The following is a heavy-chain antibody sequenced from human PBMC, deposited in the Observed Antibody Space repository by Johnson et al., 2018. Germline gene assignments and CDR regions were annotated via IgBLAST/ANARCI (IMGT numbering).Heavy chain of an antibody. D-gene: IGHD3-10*01. CDR2: ISYDGSNK. CDR3: AKGDYFGRSALAEYFQH. V-gene: IGHV3-30*18. Sequence: QLVESGGGVVQPGRSLRLSCAASGFTFSSYGMHWVRQAPGKGLEWVAVISYDGSNKYYADSVKGRFTISRDNSKNTLCLQMNSLGAEDPAVFYCAKGDYFGRSALAEYFQHWGQGTLVTVSS. J-gene: IGHJ1*01. CDR1: GFTFSSYG.